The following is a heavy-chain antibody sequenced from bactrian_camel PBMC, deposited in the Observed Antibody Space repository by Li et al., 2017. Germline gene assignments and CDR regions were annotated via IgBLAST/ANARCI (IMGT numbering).Heavy chain of an antibody. J-gene: IGHJ4*01. CDR1: GYGYSTYC. D-gene: IGHD3*01. V-gene: IGHV3S40*01. CDR2: FYPAGDST. Sequence: DVQLVESGGGSVQAGGSLRLSCEVSGYGYSTYCMGWFRQAPGKEREGVAAFYPAGDSTSYAFYADSVKGRFTIAQDNAPNTVYLHMNSLKPEDTAMYYCAAFGARVGHCYPGGYDYNYWGQGTQVTVS. CDR3: AAFGARVGHCYPGGYDYNY.